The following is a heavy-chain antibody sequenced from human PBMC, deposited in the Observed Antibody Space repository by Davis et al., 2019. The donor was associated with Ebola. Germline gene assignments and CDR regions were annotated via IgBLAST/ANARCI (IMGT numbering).Heavy chain of an antibody. D-gene: IGHD1-26*01. CDR3: ATAGSYRFDY. Sequence: GGSLRLSCAASGFTFSSYSMNWVRQAPGKGLEWVSYISSSSSTIYYADSVRGRFTISRDNAKNTLYLQMNSLRAEDTAVYYCATAGSYRFDYWGQGTLVTVSS. CDR2: ISSSSSTI. V-gene: IGHV3-48*04. CDR1: GFTFSSYS. J-gene: IGHJ4*02.